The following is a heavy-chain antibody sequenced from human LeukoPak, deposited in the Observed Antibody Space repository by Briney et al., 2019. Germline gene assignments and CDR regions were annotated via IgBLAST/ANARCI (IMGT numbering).Heavy chain of an antibody. J-gene: IGHJ4*02. CDR3: ARDNYWNHDFDY. Sequence: GGSLRLSCAASGFTFSSYSMNWVRQAPGKGLEWVSYISSGGSTMNYADSVKGRFTISRDNAKNSLYVQMDSLRAEDTAVYYCARDNYWNHDFDYWGQGTLVTVSS. CDR2: ISSGGSTM. V-gene: IGHV3-48*01. D-gene: IGHD1-1*01. CDR1: GFTFSSYS.